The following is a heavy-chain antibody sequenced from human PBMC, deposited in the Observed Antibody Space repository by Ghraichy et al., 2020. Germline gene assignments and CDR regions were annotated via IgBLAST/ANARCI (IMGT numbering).Heavy chain of an antibody. J-gene: IGHJ4*02. D-gene: IGHD4-17*01. CDR2: INWNGGRT. V-gene: IGHV3-20*01. CDR3: ARTRGDYELDY. Sequence: GGSLRLSCAASGFTFDDYGMSWVRQAPGKGLEWVSGINWNGGRTGYADSVKGRFTITRDNAKNSLYLQMNSLRAEDTALYHCARTRGDYELDYWGQGTLVTVSS. CDR1: GFTFDDYG.